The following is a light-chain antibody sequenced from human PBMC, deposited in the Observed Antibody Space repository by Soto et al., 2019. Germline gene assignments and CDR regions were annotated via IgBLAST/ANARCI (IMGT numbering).Light chain of an antibody. Sequence: DSQMTQSPSSLSASVGARCTTTCWASQSISTYLYWYQQKQGKXXKXXIYAASSLQSGVPSRFSGSGSGTDLTLTISSLQPEDFATDHCQQSYSIPITFGQGTRLEIK. J-gene: IGKJ5*01. CDR1: QSISTY. V-gene: IGKV1-39*01. CDR3: QQSYSIPIT. CDR2: AAS.